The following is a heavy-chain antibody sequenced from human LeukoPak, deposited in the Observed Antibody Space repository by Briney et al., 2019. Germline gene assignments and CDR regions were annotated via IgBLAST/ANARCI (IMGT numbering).Heavy chain of an antibody. Sequence: GGSLRLSCAASGFTFSDYWMYWVRQAPGKGLEWVSGISPSGDITYYADSVKGRFTISRDNSKNTLYLEVIRLTPEDSAVYYCAKDDAWLRFGEWSQGTLVTVSS. D-gene: IGHD5-12*01. CDR1: GFTFSDYW. J-gene: IGHJ4*02. CDR3: AKDDAWLRFGE. V-gene: IGHV3-23*01. CDR2: ISPSGDIT.